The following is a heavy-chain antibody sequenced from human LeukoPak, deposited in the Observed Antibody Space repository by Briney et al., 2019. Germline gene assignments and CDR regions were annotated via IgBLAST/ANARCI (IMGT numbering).Heavy chain of an antibody. D-gene: IGHD6-19*01. CDR1: GFTFSSYG. Sequence: GGTLRLSCAASGFTFSSYGMSWVRQAPGKGLEWVSAISGTTGSTYYADSVKGRFTISRDNSKNTLYLQMNSLRAEDTAVYYCARDRISSGWPLDYWGQGTLVTVSS. CDR2: ISGTTGST. V-gene: IGHV3-23*01. J-gene: IGHJ4*02. CDR3: ARDRISSGWPLDY.